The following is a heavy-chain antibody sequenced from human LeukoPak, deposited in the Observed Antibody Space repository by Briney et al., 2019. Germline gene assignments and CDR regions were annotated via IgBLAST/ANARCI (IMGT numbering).Heavy chain of an antibody. J-gene: IGHJ4*02. CDR2: ISDNSYWI. D-gene: IGHD6-19*01. CDR3: VRGHYSSGWYLYF. V-gene: IGHV3-21*01. Sequence: GGSLRLSCAASGFTFSSYSMSWVRQAPGKGLEWVSSISDNSYWIYYADSVEGRFIISRDNAKNSLYLQMNSLRGEDAAVYYCVRGHYSSGWYLYFWGQGTLVIVSS. CDR1: GFTFSSYS.